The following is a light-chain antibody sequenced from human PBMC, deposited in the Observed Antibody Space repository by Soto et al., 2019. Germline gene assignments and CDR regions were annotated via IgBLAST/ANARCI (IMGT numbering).Light chain of an antibody. Sequence: EREVTQSPATLSASPGERATLSCRASQRVSSNLAWYQQKPGQAPRLLIYGASTRATGIPARFSGSGSGTEFTLTISSLQSEDFAVYYCQQYNNWPRTFGQGTKVEIK. J-gene: IGKJ1*01. CDR1: QRVSSN. CDR2: GAS. V-gene: IGKV3-15*01. CDR3: QQYNNWPRT.